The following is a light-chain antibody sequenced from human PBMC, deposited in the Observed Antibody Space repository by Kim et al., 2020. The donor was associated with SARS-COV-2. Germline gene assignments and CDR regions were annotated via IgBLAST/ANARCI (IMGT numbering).Light chain of an antibody. Sequence: EIVLTRSPGTLSLSPGERATLSCRASQTIDSNNLAWYQQKLGQAPRLLMYGTSSRATGIPDRFSGSGSGTDFTLTISRLEPEDLGIYYCQQYAGSPLYTFGQENKLEIK. J-gene: IGKJ2*01. V-gene: IGKV3-20*01. CDR3: QQYAGSPLYT. CDR2: GTS. CDR1: QTIDSNN.